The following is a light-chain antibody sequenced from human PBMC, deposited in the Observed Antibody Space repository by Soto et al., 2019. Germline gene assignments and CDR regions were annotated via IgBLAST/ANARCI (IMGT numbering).Light chain of an antibody. CDR3: SSYAGINNV. Sequence: QSALTQPPSASESPGQSVTISCTGTSSDVGGYNYVSWYQQHPGKAPKLMIYEVSKRPSGVPDRFSGSKSGNTASLTVSGLQAEDEADYYCSSYAGINNVFGTGTKVTVL. CDR1: SSDVGGYNY. CDR2: EVS. J-gene: IGLJ1*01. V-gene: IGLV2-8*01.